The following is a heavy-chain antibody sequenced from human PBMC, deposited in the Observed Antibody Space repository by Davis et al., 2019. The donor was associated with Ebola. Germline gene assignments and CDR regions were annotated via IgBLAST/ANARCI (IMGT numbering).Heavy chain of an antibody. CDR2: ISSSGSTI. V-gene: IGHV3-48*04. J-gene: IGHJ2*01. CDR1: GFTFSSYS. CDR3: ARYFVDIVVVPAAMSWYFDL. D-gene: IGHD2-2*03. Sequence: GGSLRLSCAASGFTFSSYSMNWVRQAPGKGLEWVSYISSSGSTIYYADSVKGRFTISRDNAKNSLYLQMNSLGAEDTAVYYCARYFVDIVVVPAAMSWYFDLWGRGTLVTVSS.